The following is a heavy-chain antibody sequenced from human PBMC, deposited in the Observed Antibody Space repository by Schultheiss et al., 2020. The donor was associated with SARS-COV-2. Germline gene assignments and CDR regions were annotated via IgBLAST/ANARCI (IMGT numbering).Heavy chain of an antibody. CDR2: IYHSGNT. CDR1: GAYIGSSNW. Sequence: SETLSLTCAVSGAYIGSSNWWSWVRQSPGKGLEWIGEIYHSGNTNYNPSLKSRVTISVDTSKNQFSLKLSSVTAADTAVYYCAPRRGPGRGWFDPWGQGTLVTVSS. V-gene: IGHV4-4*02. J-gene: IGHJ5*02. CDR3: APRRGPGRGWFDP. D-gene: IGHD1-26*01.